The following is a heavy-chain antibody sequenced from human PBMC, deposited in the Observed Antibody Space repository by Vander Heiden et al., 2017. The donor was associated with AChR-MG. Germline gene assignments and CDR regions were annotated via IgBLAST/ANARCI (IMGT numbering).Heavy chain of an antibody. CDR1: GYTFPSYD. Sequence: QVQLVQSGAEVKKPGASVKGSCKAPGYTFPSYDINLVRQATGQGLEWMGWMNPNSGNTGYAQKFQGRVTMTRNTSISTAYMELSSLRSEDTAVYYCARNDILTGEPQFDYWGQGTLVTVSS. J-gene: IGHJ4*02. CDR3: ARNDILTGEPQFDY. V-gene: IGHV1-8*01. CDR2: MNPNSGNT. D-gene: IGHD3-9*01.